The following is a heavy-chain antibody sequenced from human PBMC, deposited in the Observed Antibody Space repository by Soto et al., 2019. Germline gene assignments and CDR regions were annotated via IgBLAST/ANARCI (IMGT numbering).Heavy chain of an antibody. CDR2: IYYSGST. Sequence: QVQLQESGPGLVKPSQTLSLTCTVSGGSISSGGYYWSWIRQHPGKGLEGIGYIYYSGSTYYNPSLKSQVTRSKDTSKNQFFLKMSSVTAADPAVYYCAREFDGSGSSRNWFDPWGQGTLVTVTS. D-gene: IGHD3-10*01. CDR3: AREFDGSGSSRNWFDP. J-gene: IGHJ5*02. CDR1: GGSISSGGYY. V-gene: IGHV4-31*01.